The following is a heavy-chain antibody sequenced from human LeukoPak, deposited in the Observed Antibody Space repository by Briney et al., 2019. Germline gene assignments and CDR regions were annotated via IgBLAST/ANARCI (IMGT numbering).Heavy chain of an antibody. CDR1: GFTFSSYA. J-gene: IGHJ4*02. V-gene: IGHV3-23*01. CDR3: AKTSDVVVVAATDY. CDR2: ISGSGGST. D-gene: IGHD2-15*01. Sequence: PGGSLRLSCAASGFTFSSYAMSWVRQAPGKGLEWVSAISGSGGSTYYADSVKGRFTISRDNSKNTLYLQMNSLRAEDTAVYYCAKTSDVVVVAATDYWGQGTLVTVSS.